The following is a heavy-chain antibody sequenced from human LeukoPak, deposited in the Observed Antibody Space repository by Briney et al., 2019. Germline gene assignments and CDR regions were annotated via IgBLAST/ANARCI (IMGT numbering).Heavy chain of an antibody. V-gene: IGHV3-30*09. D-gene: IGHD3-10*01. CDR2: ISYDGDNK. Sequence: GGSLRLSCAASGFNFKTHSIHWVRQAPGKGLDWVAGISYDGDNKYYADSVKGRFGVSRDNSKNTVDLQMNSLTPEDTGLYYCARGYHGSGGTYVDYWGHGSIVTVSS. J-gene: IGHJ4*01. CDR3: ARGYHGSGGTYVDY. CDR1: GFNFKTHS.